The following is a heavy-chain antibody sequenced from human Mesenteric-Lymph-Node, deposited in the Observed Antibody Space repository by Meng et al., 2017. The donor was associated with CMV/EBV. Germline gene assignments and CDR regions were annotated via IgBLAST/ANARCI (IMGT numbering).Heavy chain of an antibody. CDR2: VEHGGST. J-gene: IGHJ4*02. D-gene: IGHD6-19*01. Sequence: SVSLTCAVDGGSFSGHLWSWIRRPPGKGLGWIGEVEHGGSTNYNPSLKGRVTISVDTSKNQFSLKLTSVTAADTAVYYCARGRQCDNWGQGTLVTV. CDR3: ARGRQCDN. CDR1: GGSFSGHL. V-gene: IGHV4-34*01.